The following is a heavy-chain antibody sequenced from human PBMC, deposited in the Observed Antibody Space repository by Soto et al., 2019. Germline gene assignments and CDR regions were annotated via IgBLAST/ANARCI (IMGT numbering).Heavy chain of an antibody. V-gene: IGHV3-48*02. Sequence: PGGSLRLSCAASGFTFSSYSMNWVRQAPGKGLEWVSYISSSSSTIYYADSVKGRFTISRDNAKNSLYLQMNSLRDEDTAVYYCARETSSYYCSSTSCYGFAFDIWGQGTMVTVSS. CDR3: ARETSSYYCSSTSCYGFAFDI. CDR2: ISSSSSTI. D-gene: IGHD2-2*01. CDR1: GFTFSSYS. J-gene: IGHJ3*02.